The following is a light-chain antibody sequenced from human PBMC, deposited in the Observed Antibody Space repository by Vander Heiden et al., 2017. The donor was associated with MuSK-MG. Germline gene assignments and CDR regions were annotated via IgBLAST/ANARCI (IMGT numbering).Light chain of an antibody. V-gene: IGLV1-40*01. Sequence: QSVLTQPPSVSRAPGQRVTISCTGSSSNSGAGYEVHWYQQLPGTAPKRLIYGNSNRPSGVRDRTSGSKSGTSASLAITGLQAEDEADDYCQSYDSSLSVVFGGGTKLTVL. J-gene: IGLJ2*01. CDR1: SSNSGAGYE. CDR2: GNS. CDR3: QSYDSSLSVV.